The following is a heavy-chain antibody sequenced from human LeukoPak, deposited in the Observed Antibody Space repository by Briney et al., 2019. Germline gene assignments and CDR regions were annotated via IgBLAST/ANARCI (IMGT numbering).Heavy chain of an antibody. D-gene: IGHD6-13*01. CDR2: IYPGDSDT. Sequence: IYPGDSDTRYSPSFQGQVTISADKSISTAYLQWSSLKASDTAMYYCARRLVAAAGPDAFDIWGQGTMVTVSS. CDR3: ARRLVAAAGPDAFDI. V-gene: IGHV5-51*01. J-gene: IGHJ3*02.